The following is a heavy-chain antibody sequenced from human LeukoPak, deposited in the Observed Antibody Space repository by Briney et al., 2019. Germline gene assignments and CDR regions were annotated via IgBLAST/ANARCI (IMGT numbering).Heavy chain of an antibody. D-gene: IGHD3-10*01. CDR2: ISYDGSNK. CDR1: GFTFSSYG. CDR3: PKDPLNYGSGTYFDY. J-gene: IGHJ4*02. V-gene: IGHV3-30*18. Sequence: GGSLRLSCAASGFTFSSYGMYWVRQAPGKGLEWVAVISYDGSNKYYADSVKGRFTISRDNSKNTLYLQMNSLRDEDTAVYYCPKDPLNYGSGTYFDYWGQGTLVTVSS.